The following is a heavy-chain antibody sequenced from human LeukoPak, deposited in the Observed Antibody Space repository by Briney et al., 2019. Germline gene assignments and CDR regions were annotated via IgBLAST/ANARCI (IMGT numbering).Heavy chain of an antibody. CDR2: IYSGGST. J-gene: IGHJ4*02. CDR1: GFTFSNAW. D-gene: IGHD2-15*01. V-gene: IGHV3-53*01. CDR3: ARDVLDSGGYLNPSQY. Sequence: GGSLRLSCAASGFTFSNAWMSWVRQAPGKGLGWVSVIYSGGSTYYADSVKGRFTISRDTSRNTLYLQMNSLRVEDTAVYYCARDVLDSGGYLNPSQYWGQGTLVTVSS.